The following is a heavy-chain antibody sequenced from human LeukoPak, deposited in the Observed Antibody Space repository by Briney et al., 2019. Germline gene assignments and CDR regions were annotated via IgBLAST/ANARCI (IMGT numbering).Heavy chain of an antibody. CDR2: IYYSGST. J-gene: IGHJ5*01. V-gene: IGHV4-39*01. CDR3: ARVTTGSTTLDS. Sequence: PSETLSLTCTVSGGSISSSSYYWGWIRQPPGKGLEWIGSIYYSGSTYYNPSLKSRVTISVDTSKNQFSLKLKSVTAADTAVFYCARVTTGSTTLDSWGQGILVTVSS. D-gene: IGHD1-1*01. CDR1: GGSISSSSYY.